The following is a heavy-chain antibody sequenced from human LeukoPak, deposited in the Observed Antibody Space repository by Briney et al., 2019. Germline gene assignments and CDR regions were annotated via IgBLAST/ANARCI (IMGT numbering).Heavy chain of an antibody. V-gene: IGHV4-38-2*01. Sequence: PSETLSLTCDVSGKSVTTGYYWAWTRQPPGKALEWIGIIYHRESGHYQPSLKSRVSMAVDTSKSQFSLRLSAVTAADTAVYYCARALQYCTSGCAYLFDYWGQGTLVAVSS. CDR2: IYHRESG. CDR3: ARALQYCTSGCAYLFDY. J-gene: IGHJ4*02. CDR1: GKSVTTGYY. D-gene: IGHD2-8*01.